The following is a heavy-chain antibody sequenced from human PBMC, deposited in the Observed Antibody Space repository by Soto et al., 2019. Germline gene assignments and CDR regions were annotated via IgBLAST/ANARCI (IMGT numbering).Heavy chain of an antibody. D-gene: IGHD3-9*01. Sequence: SETLSLTCTVSGGSISSYYWSWIRQPPGKGLEWIGYIYYSGSTNYNPSLKSRVTISVDTSKNQFSLKLSSVTAADTAVYYCARDPRRRGYDILTGYYRDYYYGMDVWGQGTTVTVSS. J-gene: IGHJ6*02. CDR2: IYYSGST. CDR3: ARDPRRRGYDILTGYYRDYYYGMDV. V-gene: IGHV4-59*01. CDR1: GGSISSYY.